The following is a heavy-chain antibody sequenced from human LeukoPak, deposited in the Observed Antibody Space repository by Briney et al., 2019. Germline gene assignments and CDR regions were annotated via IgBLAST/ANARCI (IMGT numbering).Heavy chain of an antibody. J-gene: IGHJ4*02. V-gene: IGHV3-9*01. CDR1: GFTFSTYV. CDR2: IGWNSGSI. CDR3: AKDLRYYDSSGGFDY. D-gene: IGHD3-22*01. Sequence: GGSLRLSCAASGFTFSTYVMSWVRQAPGKGLEWVSGIGWNSGSIGYADSVKGRVTISRDNAKNSLYLQMNSLRAEDTALYYCAKDLRYYDSSGGFDYWGQGTLVTVSS.